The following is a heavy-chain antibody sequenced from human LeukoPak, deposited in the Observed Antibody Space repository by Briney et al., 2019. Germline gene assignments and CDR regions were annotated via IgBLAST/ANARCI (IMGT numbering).Heavy chain of an antibody. CDR3: ARSRNPYYFDY. CDR1: GFTFSDYY. Sequence: GGSLRLSCAASGFTFSDYYMSWIRQAPGKGLEWVSYISSGGNTIYYADSVKGRFTISRDNSKNTLYLQMNSLRAEDTAVYYCARSRNPYYFDYWGQGTLVTVSS. CDR2: ISSGGNTI. D-gene: IGHD1-14*01. V-gene: IGHV3-11*01. J-gene: IGHJ4*02.